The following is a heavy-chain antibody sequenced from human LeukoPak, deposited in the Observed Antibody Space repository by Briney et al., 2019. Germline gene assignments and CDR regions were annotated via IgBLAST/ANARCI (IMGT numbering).Heavy chain of an antibody. V-gene: IGHV3-23*01. D-gene: IGHD2-2*01. CDR2: VTGPSSNT. CDR1: GFNFSSYA. CDR3: AKDRSSSTSCSNY. Sequence: GGSLRLSCAASGFNFSSYAMTWVRQAPGKGLEWVSGVTGPSSNTYYADSVKGRFTISRDNPKNMLYLEMNSLRVEDTAIYYCAKDRSSSTSCSNYWGRGTLVTVSS. J-gene: IGHJ4*02.